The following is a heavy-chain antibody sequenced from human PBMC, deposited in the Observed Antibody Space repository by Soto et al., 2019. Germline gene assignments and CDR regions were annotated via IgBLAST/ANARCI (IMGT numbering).Heavy chain of an antibody. Sequence: PSQSLSLTCDVSGDSISTGSYYWGWIRHPPGKGLEWIASIYYSGATYYNPSLQSRVTISVDTSNNRFSLTLSSLTAADTAVYFCARLAYSGYLQTWGQGSLVTV. CDR3: ARLAYSGYLQT. V-gene: IGHV4-39*02. D-gene: IGHD1-26*01. CDR1: GDSISTGSYY. J-gene: IGHJ1*01. CDR2: IYYSGAT.